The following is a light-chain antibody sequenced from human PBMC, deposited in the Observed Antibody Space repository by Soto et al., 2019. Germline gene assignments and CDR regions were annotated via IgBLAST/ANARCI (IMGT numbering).Light chain of an antibody. CDR2: KAS. J-gene: IGKJ1*01. Sequence: DIQMTQSPSTLSASVGDRVTITCRASQSISNWLAWYQQRPGKAPKLLIYKASTLESGVPSRFSGSGSGTEFTLTISSLQPDAFATYYCQQYNNYSGTFGQGTKVEIK. CDR3: QQYNNYSGT. CDR1: QSISNW. V-gene: IGKV1-5*03.